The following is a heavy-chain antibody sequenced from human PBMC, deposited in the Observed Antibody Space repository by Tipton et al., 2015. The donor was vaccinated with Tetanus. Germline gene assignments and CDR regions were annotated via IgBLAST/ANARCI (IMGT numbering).Heavy chain of an antibody. D-gene: IGHD2-2*01. Sequence: RSLRLSCVPSGFTFSSYGMHWVRQAPGKGLEWVAVISFDGSSQHYADSVKGRFTISRDNSKDILFLQMDSLRVEDTAVYYCARALVTVPGEDVWGKGTTVTVSS. CDR1: GFTFSSYG. CDR3: ARALVTVPGEDV. CDR2: ISFDGSSQ. J-gene: IGHJ6*04. V-gene: IGHV3-30*04.